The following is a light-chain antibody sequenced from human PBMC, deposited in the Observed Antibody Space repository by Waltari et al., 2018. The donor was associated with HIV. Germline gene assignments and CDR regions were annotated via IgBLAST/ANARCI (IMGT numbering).Light chain of an antibody. CDR2: DAS. Sequence: EIVMTQSPATLSVSPGERASLSCRASQSVSTNLAWYQQKPGQAPRLLIYDASTGAPGLPARFSGSGSGTDFTLTISSLQSEDFAVYYCQQYFRIPPTFGGGTKVEIK. V-gene: IGKV3-15*01. CDR1: QSVSTN. J-gene: IGKJ4*01. CDR3: QQYFRIPPT.